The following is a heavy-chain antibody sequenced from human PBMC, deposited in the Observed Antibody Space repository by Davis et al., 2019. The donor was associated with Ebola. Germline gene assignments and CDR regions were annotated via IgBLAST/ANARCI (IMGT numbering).Heavy chain of an antibody. D-gene: IGHD3-22*01. CDR2: IRSKANSYAT. J-gene: IGHJ5*02. V-gene: IGHV3-73*01. CDR1: GSTFTGIA. CDR3: ARGRRQGSITMIIEFDP. Sequence: PGGSLRPSCAASGSTFTGIAMHWVRPPSGNGLEWVGRIRSKANSYATAYAASVKGRFTISRDDSTNTAYLQMNSLRAEDRAVYYCARGRRQGSITMIIEFDPWGQGTLVTVSS.